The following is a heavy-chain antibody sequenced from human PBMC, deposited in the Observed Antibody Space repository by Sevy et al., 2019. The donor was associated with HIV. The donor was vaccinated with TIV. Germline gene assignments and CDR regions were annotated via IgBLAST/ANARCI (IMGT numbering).Heavy chain of an antibody. CDR3: AQVGGSKWELFEFYAMHV. V-gene: IGHV3-30*18. CDR1: GISFNNYG. Sequence: GGSLRLSCAASGISFNNYGMHWVRRAPGKGLEWLAVISYDGTNQYYANSVKGRFTISRDDSKNTLYLQMTSLRVEDTAVYYCAQVGGSKWELFEFYAMHVWGQGTTVTVSS. D-gene: IGHD1-26*01. CDR2: ISYDGTNQ. J-gene: IGHJ6*02.